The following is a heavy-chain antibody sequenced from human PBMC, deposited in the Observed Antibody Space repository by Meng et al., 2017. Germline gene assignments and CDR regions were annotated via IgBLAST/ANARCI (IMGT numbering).Heavy chain of an antibody. CDR3: ARAGFYYGTGKKDFDY. CDR2: ISAYNGNT. D-gene: IGHD3-10*01. V-gene: IGHV1-18*01. CDR1: GYTFTSDG. J-gene: IGHJ4*02. Sequence: ASVNVSCKASGYTFTSDGIRWVRQAPGQGLEWMGWISAYNGNTNYAQKLQRRVTMTIDTSMSAAYMELRSLRSDDTAVYYCARAGFYYGTGKKDFDYWGQGKMVTVSS.